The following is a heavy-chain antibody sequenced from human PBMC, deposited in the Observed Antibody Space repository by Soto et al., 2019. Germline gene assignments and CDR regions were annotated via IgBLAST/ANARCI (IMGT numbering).Heavy chain of an antibody. CDR1: GFTFSSYG. Sequence: QEQLVESGGGAVQPGRSLRLSCAASGFTFSSYGMHWVRQAPGKGLEWVAVISYDGSNKYYVDSVKGRFTISRDNSKNTLYLQMNSLRAEDTAVYYCAKGSTAMTYFDYWGQGTLVTVSS. J-gene: IGHJ4*02. CDR3: AKGSTAMTYFDY. CDR2: ISYDGSNK. D-gene: IGHD5-18*01. V-gene: IGHV3-30*18.